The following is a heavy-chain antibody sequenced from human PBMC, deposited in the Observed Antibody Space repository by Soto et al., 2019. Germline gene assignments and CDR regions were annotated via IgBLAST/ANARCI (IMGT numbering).Heavy chain of an antibody. CDR1: GSTFSSYA. CDR3: AKAGPNSHGRNYFDH. V-gene: IGHV3-23*01. J-gene: IGHJ4*02. D-gene: IGHD1-26*01. Sequence: GGSLRLSCAASGSTFSSYATSWVRQAPGKGLEWISSISDTGGNTYYADSMKGRFTISRDNSKNTLYLQMNSLRAEDTAVYYCAKAGPNSHGRNYFDHWGQGTLVTVSS. CDR2: ISDTGGNT.